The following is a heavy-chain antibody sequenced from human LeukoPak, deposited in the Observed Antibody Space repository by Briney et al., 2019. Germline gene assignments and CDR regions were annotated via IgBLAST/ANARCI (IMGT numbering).Heavy chain of an antibody. CDR3: ASSLWDESSGYFDF. D-gene: IGHD3-22*01. J-gene: IGHJ4*02. CDR1: GGSISSHY. CDR2: SYPSEST. V-gene: IGHV4-4*07. Sequence: SETLSLTCTVSGGSISSHYWNWIRQPAGKGLERIGRSYPSESTNYNPTVKSRVNLSVDTAKIHVSLNLTSETAADTCVYYCASSLWDESSGYFDFWGQGILVVVSS.